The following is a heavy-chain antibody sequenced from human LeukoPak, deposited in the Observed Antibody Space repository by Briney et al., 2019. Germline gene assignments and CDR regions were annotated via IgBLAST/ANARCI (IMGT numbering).Heavy chain of an antibody. J-gene: IGHJ4*02. CDR1: GGSFSGYY. CDR3: ARGSGGSEYSSSWFDY. V-gene: IGHV4-34*01. D-gene: IGHD6-13*01. Sequence: PSETLSLTCAVYGGSFSGYYWSWIRQPPGKGLEWIEEINHSGSTNYNPSLKSRVTISVDTSKNQFSLKLSSVTAADTAVYYCARGSGGSEYSSSWFDYWGQGTLVTVSS. CDR2: INHSGST.